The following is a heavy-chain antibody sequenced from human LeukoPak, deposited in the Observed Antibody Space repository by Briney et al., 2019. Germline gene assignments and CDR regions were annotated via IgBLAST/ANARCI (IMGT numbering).Heavy chain of an antibody. D-gene: IGHD4-17*01. CDR3: AKVRLSAWHYGDLDY. CDR2: ISGSGDSA. Sequence: PGGSLRLSCAASGFTFSNYAMSWVRQAPGKGLELVSSISGSGDSAYYIDSVKGRFTISRDNSKNTLYLQMNSLRAEDTAVYYCAKVRLSAWHYGDLDYWGQGTLVTASS. J-gene: IGHJ4*02. CDR1: GFTFSNYA. V-gene: IGHV3-23*01.